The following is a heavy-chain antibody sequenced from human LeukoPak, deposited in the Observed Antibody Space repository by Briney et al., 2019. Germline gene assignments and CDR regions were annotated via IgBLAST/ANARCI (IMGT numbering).Heavy chain of an antibody. J-gene: IGHJ4*02. CDR2: ISSSSSYI. D-gene: IGHD1-26*01. CDR1: GFTFSSYS. Sequence: GGSLRLSCAASGFTFSSYSMNWVRRAPGKGLEWVSSISSSSSYIYYADSVKGRFTISRDNAKNSLYLQMNSLRAEDTALYYCARDTVGVTDYWGQGTLITVSS. V-gene: IGHV3-21*01. CDR3: ARDTVGVTDY.